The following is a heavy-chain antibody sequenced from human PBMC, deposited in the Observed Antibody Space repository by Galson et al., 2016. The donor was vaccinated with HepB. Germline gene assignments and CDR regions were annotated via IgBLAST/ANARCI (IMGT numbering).Heavy chain of an antibody. V-gene: IGHV3-30*04. Sequence: SLRLSCAASGFSFSSYAVHWVRQAPGKGLEWVAVISYDGSRKDYADSVKGRFTISRDKSKSTLNLQMNSLRPEDSAVYYCARVMYDLRDYYHYYGMDAWGQGTTVTVSS. CDR3: ARVMYDLRDYYHYYGMDA. J-gene: IGHJ6*02. D-gene: IGHD3-3*01. CDR1: GFSFSSYA. CDR2: ISYDGSRK.